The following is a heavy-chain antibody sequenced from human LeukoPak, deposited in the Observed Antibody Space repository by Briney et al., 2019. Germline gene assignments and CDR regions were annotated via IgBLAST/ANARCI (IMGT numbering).Heavy chain of an antibody. V-gene: IGHV3-9*01. CDR2: ISWNSGSI. CDR3: AKDYSSGWYGAFDI. Sequence: PGRSLRLSCAASGFTFDDYAMHWVRQAPGEGLEWVSGISWNSGSIGYADSVKGRFTISRDNAKNSLYLQMNSLRAEDTALYYCAKDYSSGWYGAFDIWGQGTMVTVSS. J-gene: IGHJ3*02. D-gene: IGHD6-19*01. CDR1: GFTFDDYA.